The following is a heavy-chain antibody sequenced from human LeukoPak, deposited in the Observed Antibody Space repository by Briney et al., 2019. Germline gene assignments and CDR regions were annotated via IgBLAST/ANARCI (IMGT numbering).Heavy chain of an antibody. J-gene: IGHJ5*02. D-gene: IGHD6-13*01. V-gene: IGHV3-7*01. Sequence: GGSLRLSCAASGFTFSSYWMSWVRQAPGKGLEWVANIKQDGSEKYYVDSVKGRFTISRDNAKNSLYLQMNSLRAEDTAVYYCARVGSDSSSWYGRGNNWFDPWGQGTLVTVSS. CDR1: GFTFSSYW. CDR3: ARVGSDSSSWYGRGNNWFDP. CDR2: IKQDGSEK.